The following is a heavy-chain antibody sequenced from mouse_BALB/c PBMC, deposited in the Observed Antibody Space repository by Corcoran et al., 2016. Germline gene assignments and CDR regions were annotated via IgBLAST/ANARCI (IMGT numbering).Heavy chain of an antibody. V-gene: IGHV1-18*01. CDR2: INPNNGGT. J-gene: IGHJ4*01. CDR1: GYTFTEYT. CDR3: VRERSGYVARDY. D-gene: IGHD3-1*01. Sequence: EVQLQQSGPELVKPGASVKISCKTSGYTFTEYTIHWVKQSHGKSLEWIGGINPNNGGTSYNQKIKGKATLTVDKSYSTAYMERRSLTSEDSAVEDGVRERSGYVARDYWGQGASVTVSS.